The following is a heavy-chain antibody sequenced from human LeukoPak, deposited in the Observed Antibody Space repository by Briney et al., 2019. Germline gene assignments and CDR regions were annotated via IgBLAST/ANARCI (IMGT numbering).Heavy chain of an antibody. CDR3: ARGPVMITFGGVIVAPFDY. V-gene: IGHV4-30-2*01. Sequence: SQTLSLTCTVSGGSISSGGYSWSWIRQPPGKGLEWIGYIYHSGSTYYNPSLKSRVTILVDRSKNQFSLKLSSVTAADTAVYYCARGPVMITFGGVIVAPFDYWGQGTLVTVSS. CDR2: IYHSGST. CDR1: GGSISSGGYS. D-gene: IGHD3-16*02. J-gene: IGHJ4*02.